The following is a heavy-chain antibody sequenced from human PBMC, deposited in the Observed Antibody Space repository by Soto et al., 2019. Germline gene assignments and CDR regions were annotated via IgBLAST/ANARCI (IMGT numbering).Heavy chain of an antibody. J-gene: IGHJ6*02. CDR2: IIPIFGTA. D-gene: IGHD3-3*01. CDR1: GGTFSSYA. Sequence: SVKVSCKASGGTFSSYAISWVRQAPGQGLEWMGGIIPIFGTANYAQKFQGRVTITADESTSTAYMELSSLRSEDTAVYYCARAGLDFWSGYYTGGDDYYYYGMDVWGQGTTVTVSS. V-gene: IGHV1-69*13. CDR3: ARAGLDFWSGYYTGGDDYYYYGMDV.